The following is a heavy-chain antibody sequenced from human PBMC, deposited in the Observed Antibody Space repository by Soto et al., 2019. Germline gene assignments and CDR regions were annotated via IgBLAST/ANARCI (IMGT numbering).Heavy chain of an antibody. Sequence: QVQLVESGGGLVKTGGSLRIVCEASGFTFSDYYMSWVRQAPGKGLEWVSDISSSGNIIYYADSVKGRFTISRDNSKNTLYLQMSSLRAEDTAVYYCARRQIPPPTRGAANARGGMDVWGQGTTVTVSS. CDR1: GFTFSDYY. D-gene: IGHD6-13*01. CDR2: ISSSGNII. J-gene: IGHJ6*02. V-gene: IGHV3-11*04. CDR3: ARRQIPPPTRGAANARGGMDV.